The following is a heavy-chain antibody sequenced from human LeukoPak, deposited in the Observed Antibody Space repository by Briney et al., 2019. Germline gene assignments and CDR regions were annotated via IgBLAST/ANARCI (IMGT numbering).Heavy chain of an antibody. CDR1: GYTFTSYG. CDR2: ISAYNGDT. V-gene: IGHV1-18*01. J-gene: IGHJ5*02. D-gene: IGHD3-10*01. Sequence: ASVKVSCKASGYTFTSYGISWVRQAPGQGLEWTGWISAYNGDTNYAQKLQGRVTMTTDTSTSTAYMELRSLRSDDTAVYYCARDRGTYYYGSNWFDPWGQGTLVTVSS. CDR3: ARDRGTYYYGSNWFDP.